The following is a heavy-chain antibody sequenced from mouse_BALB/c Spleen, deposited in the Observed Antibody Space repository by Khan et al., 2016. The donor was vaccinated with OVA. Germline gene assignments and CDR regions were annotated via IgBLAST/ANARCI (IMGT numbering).Heavy chain of an antibody. D-gene: IGHD1-1*01. CDR2: ITVKSDNSGA. V-gene: IGHV13-2*02. CDR1: GFTFSYYR. Sequence: VQLVESGGGLVRPGNSLKLSCVTSGFTFSYYRMHWLRQFPGKRLEWIAVITVKSDNSGANYAESVKGRFTISRDDSKSSVYLQMNRLREEDTATYYCSRGVYYYGTPFDYWGQGTTLTVSS. J-gene: IGHJ2*01. CDR3: SRGVYYYGTPFDY.